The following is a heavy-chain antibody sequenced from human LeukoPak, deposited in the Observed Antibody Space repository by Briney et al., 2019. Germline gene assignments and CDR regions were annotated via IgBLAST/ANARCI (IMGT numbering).Heavy chain of an antibody. CDR2: IIPIFGTA. V-gene: IGHV1-69*05. Sequence: SVKVSCKASGSTLSSYAISWVRQAPGQGLEWMGGIIPIFGTANYAQKFQGRVTITTDESTSTAYMELSSLRSEDTAVYYCAREKVDAFDIWGQGTMVTVSS. D-gene: IGHD2-15*01. J-gene: IGHJ3*02. CDR1: GSTLSSYA. CDR3: AREKVDAFDI.